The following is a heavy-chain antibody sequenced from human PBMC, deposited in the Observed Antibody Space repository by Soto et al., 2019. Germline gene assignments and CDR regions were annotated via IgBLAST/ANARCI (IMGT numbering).Heavy chain of an antibody. Sequence: ASVKVSCKASGYTFTGYYMHWVRQAPGQGLEWMGWINPNSGGTNYAQKFQGWVTMTRDTSISTAYMELSRLRSDDTAVYYCARDRGSSWPNGFAPWGQGTLVTVSS. V-gene: IGHV1-2*04. CDR2: INPNSGGT. D-gene: IGHD6-13*01. CDR3: ARDRGSSWPNGFAP. J-gene: IGHJ5*02. CDR1: GYTFTGYY.